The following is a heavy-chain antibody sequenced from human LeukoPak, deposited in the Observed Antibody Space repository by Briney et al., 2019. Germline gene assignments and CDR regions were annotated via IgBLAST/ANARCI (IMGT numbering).Heavy chain of an antibody. D-gene: IGHD6-6*01. CDR2: ISYDGSNK. Sequence: GGSLRLSCAASGFTFSSYGMHWVRQAPGKGLEWVAVISYDGSNKYYADSVKGRFTISRDNSKNTLYLQMNSLRAEDTAVYYCARNVGSSIAARPFDYWGQGTLVTVSS. J-gene: IGHJ4*02. V-gene: IGHV3-30*03. CDR1: GFTFSSYG. CDR3: ARNVGSSIAARPFDY.